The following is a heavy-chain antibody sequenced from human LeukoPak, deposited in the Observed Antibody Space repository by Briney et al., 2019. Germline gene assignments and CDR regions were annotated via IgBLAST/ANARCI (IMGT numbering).Heavy chain of an antibody. CDR2: ISHGGST. CDR3: VRDAGGYFDS. CDR1: GGSFSGYY. Sequence: SETLSLTCAVNGGSFSGYYWSWIRQSPGKGLEWIGEISHGGSTDYNPSLKSRVTISLDTSKNQFSLKVNSVTAADTAVYFCVRDAGGYFDSWGQGTLVTVSS. D-gene: IGHD2-15*01. J-gene: IGHJ4*02. V-gene: IGHV4-34*01.